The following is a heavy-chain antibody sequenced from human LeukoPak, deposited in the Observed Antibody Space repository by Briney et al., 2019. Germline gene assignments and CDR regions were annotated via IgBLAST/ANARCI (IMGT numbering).Heavy chain of an antibody. CDR3: ARVYGESRDY. CDR2: IGGGGTFT. D-gene: IGHD3-16*01. CDR1: GFTFSTYT. J-gene: IGHJ4*02. Sequence: NPGGSLRLSCAASGFTFSTYTMNWVRQAPGKGLEWVSSIGGGGTFTFYADSVRGRFTISRDDAKNSLYLDLNSLRADDTAVYYCARVYGESRDYRGQGTLVTVSS. V-gene: IGHV3-21*01.